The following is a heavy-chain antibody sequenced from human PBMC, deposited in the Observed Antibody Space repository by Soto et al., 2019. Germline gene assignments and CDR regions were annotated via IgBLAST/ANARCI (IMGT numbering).Heavy chain of an antibody. CDR1: GFTFSSYA. Sequence: EVQLLESGGGLVQPGGSLRLSCAASGFTFSSYAMSWVRQAPGKGLEWVSAISGSGGSTYYADSVNGRFTISRDNSKNTLYLQMNSLRAEDTAVYYCAKVNVVFEYIVVPSFDYWGQGTLVTVSS. J-gene: IGHJ4*02. CDR3: AKVNVVFEYIVVPSFDY. V-gene: IGHV3-23*01. D-gene: IGHD2-2*01. CDR2: ISGSGGST.